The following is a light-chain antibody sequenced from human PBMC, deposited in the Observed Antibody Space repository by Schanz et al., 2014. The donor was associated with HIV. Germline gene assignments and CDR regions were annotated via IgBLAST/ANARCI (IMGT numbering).Light chain of an antibody. CDR1: QSIRSY. V-gene: IGKV1-39*01. J-gene: IGKJ1*01. CDR2: ATS. Sequence: DIQMTQSPSSLSASVGDRVTITCRASQSIRSYLNWYQKRPGKAPQLLIYATSSLQTGVPSKFSGSGSGTDFTLTISSLQPDDYATYYCLQYHAYPWTFGQGT. CDR3: LQYHAYPWT.